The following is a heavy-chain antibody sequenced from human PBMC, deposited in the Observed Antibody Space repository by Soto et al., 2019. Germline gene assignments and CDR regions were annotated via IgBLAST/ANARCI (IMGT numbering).Heavy chain of an antibody. D-gene: IGHD3-3*01. J-gene: IGHJ6*02. CDR2: INHSGST. CDR3: ARGDITIFGVVKSSYYYGMDV. Sequence: SLTCAVYGGSFSGYYWSWIRQPPGKGLEWIGEINHSGSTNYNPSLKSRATISVDTSKNQFSLKLSSVTAAGTAVYYCARGDITIFGVVKSSYYYGMDVWCQGTTVSVS. V-gene: IGHV4-34*01. CDR1: GGSFSGYY.